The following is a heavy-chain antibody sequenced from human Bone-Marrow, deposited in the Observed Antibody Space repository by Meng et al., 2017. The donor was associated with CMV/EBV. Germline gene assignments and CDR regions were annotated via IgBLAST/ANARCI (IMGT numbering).Heavy chain of an antibody. Sequence: GEFLKICCAASGFTFSSYDMHWVRQATGKGLEWVSAIGTAGDTYYPGSVKGRFTITRDNAKNPLYLQMNRLRAEDTALYHCARDYYDSSGYYDYWGQGTLVTVSS. CDR1: GFTFSSYD. J-gene: IGHJ4*02. CDR2: IGTAGDT. D-gene: IGHD3-22*01. CDR3: ARDYYDSSGYYDY. V-gene: IGHV3-13*01.